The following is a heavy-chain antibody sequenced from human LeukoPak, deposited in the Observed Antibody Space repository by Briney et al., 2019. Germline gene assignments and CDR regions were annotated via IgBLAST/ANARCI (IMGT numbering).Heavy chain of an antibody. CDR2: ISGSGGST. J-gene: IGHJ4*02. CDR3: AKGFYSSGYPYYFDY. CDR1: GFTFSSYA. V-gene: IGHV3-23*01. D-gene: IGHD6-19*01. Sequence: GGSLRLSCAASGFTFSSYAMSWVRQAPGKGLEWVSAISGSGGSTYYADSVKGRFTISRDNSKNTLYLQMNSLRAEDTAVYYCAKGFYSSGYPYYFDYWGQGTLVTVSS.